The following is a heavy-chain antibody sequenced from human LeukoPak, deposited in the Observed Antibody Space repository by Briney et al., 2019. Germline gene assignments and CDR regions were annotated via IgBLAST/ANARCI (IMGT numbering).Heavy chain of an antibody. CDR2: TRSDGKDK. Sequence: GGSLRLSCVASGFIFSIHGMHWVRQAPGRGLECVAFTRSDGKDKYYTDSVKGRFTISRDNSKNTLYLQMNRLRAEDTAVYYCASQGEKGIDYWGQGTLLTVAS. CDR1: GFIFSIHG. D-gene: IGHD1-26*01. V-gene: IGHV3-30*02. J-gene: IGHJ4*02. CDR3: ASQGEKGIDY.